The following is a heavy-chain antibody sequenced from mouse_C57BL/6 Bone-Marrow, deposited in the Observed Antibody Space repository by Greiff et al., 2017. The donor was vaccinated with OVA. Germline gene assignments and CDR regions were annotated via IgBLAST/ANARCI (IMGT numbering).Heavy chain of an antibody. D-gene: IGHD2-1*01. CDR2: INPYNGGT. CDR3: AREDYGNSAWFAY. CDR1: GYTFTDYY. V-gene: IGHV1-19*01. J-gene: IGHJ3*01. Sequence: EVQLVESGPVLVKPGASVKMSCKASGYTFTDYYMNWVKQSHGKSLEWIGVINPYNGGTSYNQKFKGKATLTVDKSSSTAYMELNSLTSEDSAVYYGAREDYGNSAWFAYWGQGTLVTVSA.